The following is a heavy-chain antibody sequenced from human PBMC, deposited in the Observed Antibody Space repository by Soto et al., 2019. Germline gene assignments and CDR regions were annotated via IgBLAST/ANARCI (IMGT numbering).Heavy chain of an antibody. CDR1: GFIFISYG. CDR2: IIGAGDRT. Sequence: GGSLRQSCAASGFIFISYGMSCVRQAPGKGLEWVSAIIGAGDRTYYADSVKGRFTISRDNSKNMLYLQMNSLRAEDTAVYYCAKGAHDTSGYHLYYFDYWGQGTLVTVSS. D-gene: IGHD3-22*01. J-gene: IGHJ4*02. CDR3: AKGAHDTSGYHLYYFDY. V-gene: IGHV3-23*01.